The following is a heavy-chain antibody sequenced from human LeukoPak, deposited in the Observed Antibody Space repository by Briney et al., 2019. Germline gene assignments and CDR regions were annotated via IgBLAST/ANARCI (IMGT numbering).Heavy chain of an antibody. J-gene: IGHJ4*02. CDR1: GFTFNNYP. Sequence: GGSLRLSCAGSGFTFNNYPISWVRQTPGKGLEWVAFVRYDGSIQYYADSVKGRFTLSRDNSKNTLSLQLNSLRAEDTAMYFCAKENGDYEKYFDYWGQGTLVTVSS. D-gene: IGHD4-17*01. CDR2: VRYDGSIQ. CDR3: AKENGDYEKYFDY. V-gene: IGHV3-30*02.